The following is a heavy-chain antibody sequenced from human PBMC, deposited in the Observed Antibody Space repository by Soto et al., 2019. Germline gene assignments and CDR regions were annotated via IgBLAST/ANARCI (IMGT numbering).Heavy chain of an antibody. Sequence: EVQVVESGGGLVQPGGSLRLSCAASGFPFSSNSMNWVRQAPGKGLEWISYISSSSSTIYADSVKGRFTISRDNAKNSLYLPMNWLRDEDTAVYYCARVIWSSHLTSDLWGQGTLVTVSS. D-gene: IGHD3-3*01. J-gene: IGHJ5*02. CDR2: ISSSSSTI. CDR3: ARVIWSSHLTSDL. V-gene: IGHV3-48*02. CDR1: GFPFSSNS.